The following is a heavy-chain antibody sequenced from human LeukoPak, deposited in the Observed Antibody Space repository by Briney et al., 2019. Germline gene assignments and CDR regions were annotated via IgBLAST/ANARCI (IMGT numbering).Heavy chain of an antibody. J-gene: IGHJ3*02. CDR1: GFTFSTYY. CDR2: ITGSSSYI. Sequence: GGSLRLSCAASGFTFSTYYMNWVRQAPGKGLEWVSFITGSSSYIYYTDSVKGRFTISRDNAKNSLYLQMNSLRAEDTAVYYCARVGRYCSGGSCNIDAFDIWGQGTMVTVSS. CDR3: ARVGRYCSGGSCNIDAFDI. D-gene: IGHD2-15*01. V-gene: IGHV3-21*01.